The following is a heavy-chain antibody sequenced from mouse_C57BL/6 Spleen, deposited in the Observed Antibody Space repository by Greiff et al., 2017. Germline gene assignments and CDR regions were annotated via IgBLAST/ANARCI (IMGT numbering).Heavy chain of an antibody. CDR1: GYSFPSYY. CDR3: ARWSYAMDY. J-gene: IGHJ4*01. Sequence: VQGVESGPELVKPGASVKISCKASGYSFPSYYIHWVKQRPGQGLEWIGWIYPGSGNTKYNEKFKGKATLTADTSSSTAYMQLSSLTSEDSAVYYCARWSYAMDYWGQGTSVTVSS. V-gene: IGHV1-66*01. CDR2: IYPGSGNT.